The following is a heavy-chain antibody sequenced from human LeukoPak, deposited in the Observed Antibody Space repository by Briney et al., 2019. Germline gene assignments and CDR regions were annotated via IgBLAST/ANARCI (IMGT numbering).Heavy chain of an antibody. V-gene: IGHV1-24*01. D-gene: IGHD4-17*01. CDR3: ATVPEAVTTGFYYFDY. Sequence: ASVKVSCKVSGYTLTELSMHWVRQAPGKGLEWMGGFDPEDGETIYAQKFQGRVTMTEDTSTDTAYMELSSLRSEDTAVYYCATVPEAVTTGFYYFDYWGQGTLVTVSS. J-gene: IGHJ4*02. CDR2: FDPEDGET. CDR1: GYTLTELS.